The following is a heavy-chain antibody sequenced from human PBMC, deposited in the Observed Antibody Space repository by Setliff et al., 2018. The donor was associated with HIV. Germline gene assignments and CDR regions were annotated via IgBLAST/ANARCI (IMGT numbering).Heavy chain of an antibody. CDR3: ASRYRIAARPQWFDP. D-gene: IGHD6-6*01. Sequence: PSETLSLTCAVYGGSFSDYYWSWIRQPPGKGLEWVGEINHSGSTNYNPSLKSRVTISVDTSKNQFSLTLGSVTASDTAVYYCASRYRIAARPQWFDPWGQGTLVTVSS. J-gene: IGHJ5*02. CDR2: INHSGST. V-gene: IGHV4-34*01. CDR1: GGSFSDYY.